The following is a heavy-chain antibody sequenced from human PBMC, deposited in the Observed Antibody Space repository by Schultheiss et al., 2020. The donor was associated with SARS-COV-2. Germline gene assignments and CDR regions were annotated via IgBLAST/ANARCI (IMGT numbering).Heavy chain of an antibody. CDR3: ARGHSRGDYFDY. J-gene: IGHJ4*02. D-gene: IGHD6-13*01. CDR2: IYTSGST. CDR1: GGSVSSYY. V-gene: IGHV4-4*07. Sequence: SETLSLTCTVSGGSVSSYYWSWIRQPAGKGLEWIGRIYTSGSTNYNPSLKSRVTMSVDTSKNQFSLKLSYVTAADTAVYYCARGHSRGDYFDYWGQGTLVTVSS.